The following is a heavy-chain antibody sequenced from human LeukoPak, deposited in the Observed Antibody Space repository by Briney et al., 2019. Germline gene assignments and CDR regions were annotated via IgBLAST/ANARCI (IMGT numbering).Heavy chain of an antibody. CDR1: GGSISSGDYY. CDR2: IYYSGST. CDR3: ARGGYSGYQTTYYFDY. J-gene: IGHJ4*02. Sequence: SQTLSLTCTVSGGSISSGDYYWSWIPQPPGKGLEWIGYIYYSGSTYYNPSLKSRVTISVDTSKNQFSLKLSSVTAADTAVYYCARGGYSGYQTTYYFDYWGQGTLVTVSS. V-gene: IGHV4-30-4*01. D-gene: IGHD5-12*01.